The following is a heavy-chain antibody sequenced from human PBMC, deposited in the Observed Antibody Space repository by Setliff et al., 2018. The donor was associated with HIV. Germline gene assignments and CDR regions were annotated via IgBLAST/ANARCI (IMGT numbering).Heavy chain of an antibody. D-gene: IGHD6-19*01. CDR2: LNPSEGTT. Sequence: AASVKVSCKASGGSFSSYALHWVRQAPGQGLEWMGILNPSEGTTSFAQKFQGRVTMTRDTSTSTVYMDLSSLRADDTAVYYCVRGYRSAWNSWFDAWGQGTRVTVSS. J-gene: IGHJ5*02. CDR3: VRGYRSAWNSWFDA. CDR1: GGSFSSYA. V-gene: IGHV1-46*01.